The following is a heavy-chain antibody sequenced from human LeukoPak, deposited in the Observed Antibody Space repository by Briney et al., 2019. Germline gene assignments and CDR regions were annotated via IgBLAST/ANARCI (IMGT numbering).Heavy chain of an antibody. CDR3: ARDRGYCSSTSCRRVWFDP. CDR2: INAGNGNT. J-gene: IGHJ5*02. CDR1: GYTFTSYA. Sequence: GASVKVSCKASGYTFTSYAMQWVRQAPGQRLEWMGWINAGNGNTKYSQKFQGRVTITRDTSASTAYMELSSLRSEDTAVYYCARDRGYCSSTSCRRVWFDPWGQGTLVTVSS. V-gene: IGHV1-3*01. D-gene: IGHD2-2*01.